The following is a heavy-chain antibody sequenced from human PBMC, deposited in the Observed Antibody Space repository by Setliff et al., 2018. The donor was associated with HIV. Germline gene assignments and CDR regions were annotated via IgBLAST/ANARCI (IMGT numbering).Heavy chain of an antibody. CDR3: AKGYTYFDY. J-gene: IGHJ4*02. V-gene: IGHV3-23*01. D-gene: IGHD1-1*01. CDR2: ISGSGGST. CDR1: GFTFSRYA. Sequence: GGSLRLSFAASGFTFSRYAMSWVRQAPGKGLEWVSAISGSGGSTYYADSVKGRCTISRDKSKNTLYLQVNSLRAADTAVYYCAKGYTYFDYWGQGTPVTVSS.